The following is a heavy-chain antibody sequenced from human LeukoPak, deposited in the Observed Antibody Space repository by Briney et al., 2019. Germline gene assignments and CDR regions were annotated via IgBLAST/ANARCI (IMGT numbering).Heavy chain of an antibody. V-gene: IGHV4-34*01. D-gene: IGHD6-19*01. CDR1: GGSFSGYY. Sequence: SETLSLTCAVYGGSFSGYYWSWIRQPPRKGLEWIGEINHSGSTNYNPSLKSRVTISVDTSKNQFSLKLSSVTAADTAVYYCAREPVAGTAKEYYFDYWGQGTLVTVSS. CDR3: AREPVAGTAKEYYFDY. J-gene: IGHJ4*02. CDR2: INHSGST.